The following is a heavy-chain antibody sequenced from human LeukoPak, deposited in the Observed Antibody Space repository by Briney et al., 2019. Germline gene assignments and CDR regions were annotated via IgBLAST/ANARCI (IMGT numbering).Heavy chain of an antibody. Sequence: ASVTVSRKGSGYNFDRYGVNWVRQAPGQGLEWVGWISTYNGNTFYAQKFEGRVSMTTDTSTNTVYMDLRSLRSDDTAVYYCARDLEHCRNIICSNSAYWGQGTLVTVSS. V-gene: IGHV1-18*04. CDR3: ARDLEHCRNIICSNSAY. CDR1: GYNFDRYG. D-gene: IGHD2-2*01. CDR2: ISTYNGNT. J-gene: IGHJ4*02.